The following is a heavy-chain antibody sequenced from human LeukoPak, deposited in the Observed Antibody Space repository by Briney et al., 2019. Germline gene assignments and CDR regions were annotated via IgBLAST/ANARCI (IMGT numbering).Heavy chain of an antibody. J-gene: IGHJ4*02. Sequence: PGRSLRLSCTASGFTFRDYTMTWVRQAPGKGLEWVGFIRSEAYGGTTEYAASVKGRFTISRDDSKSIVYLEMNTLKTEDTAVYYCTRGAYSGSYGGQGTLVTVSS. CDR1: GFTFRDYT. D-gene: IGHD1-26*01. CDR2: IRSEAYGGTT. V-gene: IGHV3-49*04. CDR3: TRGAYSGSY.